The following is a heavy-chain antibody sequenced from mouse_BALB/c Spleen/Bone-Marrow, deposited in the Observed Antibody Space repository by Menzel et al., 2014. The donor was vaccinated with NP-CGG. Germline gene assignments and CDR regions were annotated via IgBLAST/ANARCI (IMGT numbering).Heavy chain of an antibody. CDR1: GFDFSRYW. V-gene: IGHV4-1*02. D-gene: IGHD2-14*01. J-gene: IGHJ2*01. Sequence: VQLQQSGGGLVQPGGSLKLSCAASGFDFSRYWMSWVRQAPGKGLEWIGEINPDSSTLNYTPSLKDKFIISRDNAKNTLYLQMNKVRSEDTPLYYCANPVYRYAPPAYWGQGTTLTVSS. CDR2: INPDSSTL. CDR3: ANPVYRYAPPAY.